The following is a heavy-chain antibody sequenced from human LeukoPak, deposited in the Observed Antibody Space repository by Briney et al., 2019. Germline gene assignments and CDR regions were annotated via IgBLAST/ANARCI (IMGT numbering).Heavy chain of an antibody. CDR1: GYTFTGYY. Sequence: ASVKVSCKASGYTFTGYYMHWVRQAPGQGLEWMGWINPNSGGTNYAQKFQGRVTMTRDTSISTAYTELSRLRSDDTAVYYCARPQLPYYYYGMDVWGQGTTVTVSS. D-gene: IGHD2-2*01. J-gene: IGHJ6*02. V-gene: IGHV1-2*02. CDR2: INPNSGGT. CDR3: ARPQLPYYYYGMDV.